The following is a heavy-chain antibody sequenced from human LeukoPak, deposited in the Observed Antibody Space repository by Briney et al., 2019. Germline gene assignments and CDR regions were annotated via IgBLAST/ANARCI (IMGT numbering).Heavy chain of an antibody. Sequence: SGTLSLTCTVSGGSISRYYWSWIRQPAGKGLEWIGRIYTSGSTNYNPSLKSRVTMSVDTSKNQFALKLSSVTAADTAVYYCARDRALWYDYGILDYWGQGTLVTVSS. V-gene: IGHV4-4*07. CDR2: IYTSGST. J-gene: IGHJ4*02. CDR1: GGSISRYY. D-gene: IGHD4-17*01. CDR3: ARDRALWYDYGILDY.